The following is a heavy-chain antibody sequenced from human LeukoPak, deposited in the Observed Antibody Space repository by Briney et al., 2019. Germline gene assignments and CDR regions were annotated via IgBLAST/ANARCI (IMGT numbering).Heavy chain of an antibody. J-gene: IGHJ4*02. CDR2: IYYSGST. V-gene: IGHV4-59*01. Sequence: SETLSLTCTVSGGSISSYYWSWIRQPPGRGVEWIGYIYYSGSTNYNPSLKSRVTVSVDTSKNQFSLKLSSVTAADTAVYYCARGRYSSLGYWGQGTLVTVSS. D-gene: IGHD6-13*01. CDR3: ARGRYSSLGY. CDR1: GGSISSYY.